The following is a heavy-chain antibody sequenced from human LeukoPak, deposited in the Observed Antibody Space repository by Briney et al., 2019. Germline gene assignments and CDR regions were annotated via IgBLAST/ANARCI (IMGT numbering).Heavy chain of an antibody. D-gene: IGHD1-26*01. CDR2: IFASGTT. Sequence: PSGTLSLTCIASGGSISSYSWSWIRQPAGKGLEWIGRIFASGTTNYNPSLKSRVTMSVDTPNNQFSLRLSSVTAADTAVYYCTRGTVETTAGFEWGRGTLVTVSS. J-gene: IGHJ4*02. CDR1: GGSISSYS. CDR3: TRGTVETTAGFE. V-gene: IGHV4-4*07.